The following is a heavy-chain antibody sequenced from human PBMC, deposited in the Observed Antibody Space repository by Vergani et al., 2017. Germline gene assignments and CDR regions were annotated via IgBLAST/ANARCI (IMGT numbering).Heavy chain of an antibody. D-gene: IGHD1-1*01. CDR2: ISYDGSNK. Sequence: QVQLVESGGGVVQPGRSLRLSCAASGFTFSSYAMHWVRQAPGKGLAWVAVISYDGSNKYYTASVKGRFTISRDNSKNTLYLQMNSLRAEDTALYYCARGRPNWFDPWGQGTLVTVSS. CDR1: GFTFSSYA. V-gene: IGHV3-30-3*01. J-gene: IGHJ5*02. CDR3: ARGRPNWFDP.